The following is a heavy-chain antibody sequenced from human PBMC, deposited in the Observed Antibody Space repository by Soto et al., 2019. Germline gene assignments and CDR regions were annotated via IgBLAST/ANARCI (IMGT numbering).Heavy chain of an antibody. CDR3: ARGVRSCSSNSCPNWFDP. D-gene: IGHD2-2*01. CDR1: GFSLSTSGVG. V-gene: IGHV2-5*02. CDR2: IYWDDDK. J-gene: IGHJ5*02. Sequence: QITLEESGPTLVKPTQTLTLTCTFSGFSLSTSGVGVGWIRQPPGKALEWLAIIYWDDDKRYSPSLKSRLIITKDTTKKQVFVTITNMDPVDTATYYCARGVRSCSSNSCPNWFDPWGQGTLVTVSS.